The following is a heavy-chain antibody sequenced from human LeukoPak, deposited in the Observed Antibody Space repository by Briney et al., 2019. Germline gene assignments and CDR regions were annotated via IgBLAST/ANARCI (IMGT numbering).Heavy chain of an antibody. CDR1: GFTFSSYW. D-gene: IGHD5-24*01. V-gene: IGHV3-7*03. J-gene: IGHJ4*02. CDR3: ARGRDGYNRYPTQFDY. CDR2: IKQDGSEK. Sequence: QLGGSLRLSCAASGFTFSSYWMSWVRQAPGKGLEWVANIKQDGSEKYYVDSVKGRFTISRDNAKNSLYLQMNSLRAEDTAVYYCARGRDGYNRYPTQFDYWGQGTLVTVSS.